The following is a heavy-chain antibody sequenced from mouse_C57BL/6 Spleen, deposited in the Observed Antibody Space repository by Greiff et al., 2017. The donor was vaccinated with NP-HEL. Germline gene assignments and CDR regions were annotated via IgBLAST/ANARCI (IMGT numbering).Heavy chain of an antibody. J-gene: IGHJ2*01. D-gene: IGHD4-1*01. CDR2: IYPGDGDT. Sequence: QVQLQQSGPEPVKPGASVKISCKASGYAFSSSWMNWVKQRPGKGLVWIGRIYPGDGDTNYNGKFKGKATLTADKSSSTAYMQLSSLTSEDSAVYFCARSDWDAYFDYWGQGTPLTVSS. CDR3: ARSDWDAYFDY. CDR1: GYAFSSSW. V-gene: IGHV1-82*01.